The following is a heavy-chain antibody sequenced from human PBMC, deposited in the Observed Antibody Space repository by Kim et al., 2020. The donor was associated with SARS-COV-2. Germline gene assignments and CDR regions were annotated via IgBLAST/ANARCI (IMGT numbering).Heavy chain of an antibody. CDR3: ARDTLIAAEPPLYYYYYG. V-gene: IGHV3-30*04. J-gene: IGHJ6*01. D-gene: IGHD6-13*01. Sequence: GGSLRLSCAASGFTFSSYAMHWVRQAPGKGLEWVAVISYDGSNKYYADSVKGRFTISRDNSKNTLYLQMNSLRAEDTAVYYCARDTLIAAEPPLYYYYYG. CDR1: GFTFSSYA. CDR2: ISYDGSNK.